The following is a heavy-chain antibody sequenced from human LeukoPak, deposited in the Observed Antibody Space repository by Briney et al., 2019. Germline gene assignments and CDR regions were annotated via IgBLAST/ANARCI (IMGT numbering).Heavy chain of an antibody. V-gene: IGHV3-53*01. Sequence: GTLSLTCAVSGVTISTNIWWNWVRQPPGKGLEWVSLIYSGGTTYYADSVKGRFTISRDNSKNTVHLQMNNLRAEDTALYYCARVASNYDFDYWGQGTLVSVSS. CDR3: ARVASNYDFDY. J-gene: IGHJ4*02. D-gene: IGHD4-11*01. CDR1: GVTISTNIW. CDR2: IYSGGTT.